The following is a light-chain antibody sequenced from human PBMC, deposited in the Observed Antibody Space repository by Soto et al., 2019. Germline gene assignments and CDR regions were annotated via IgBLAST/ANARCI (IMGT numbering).Light chain of an antibody. CDR2: DAS. Sequence: EIVLTQSPATLSLSPGERATLSCRASQSVSSYLAWYQQKPGQAPRLLIYDASTRATGIPARFSGSGSGTDFTLTISSREPEDFAVYYCQQRSNWPPYTFGQGTKLEIK. J-gene: IGKJ2*01. CDR1: QSVSSY. V-gene: IGKV3-11*01. CDR3: QQRSNWPPYT.